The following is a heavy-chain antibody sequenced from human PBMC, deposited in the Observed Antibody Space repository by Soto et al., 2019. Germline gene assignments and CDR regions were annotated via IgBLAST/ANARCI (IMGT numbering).Heavy chain of an antibody. J-gene: IGHJ4*02. D-gene: IGHD6-19*01. CDR3: ARVPMGCSGWYRVFDY. Sequence: SETLSLTXTVSGGSISSGDYYWSWIRQPPGKGLEWIGYIYYSGSTYYNPSLKSRVTISVDTSKNQFSLKLSSVTAADTAVYYCARVPMGCSGWYRVFDYWGQGTLVTVSS. CDR2: IYYSGST. V-gene: IGHV4-30-4*01. CDR1: GGSISSGDYY.